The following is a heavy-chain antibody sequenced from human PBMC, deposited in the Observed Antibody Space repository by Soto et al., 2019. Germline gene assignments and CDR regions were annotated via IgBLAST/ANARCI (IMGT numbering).Heavy chain of an antibody. CDR1: GYTLTELS. V-gene: IGHV1-24*01. D-gene: IGHD5-18*01. CDR3: ATHPLHTAMVRGDAFDI. Sequence: ASVKVSCKVSGYTLTELSMHWVRQAPGKGLEWMGGFDPEDGETIYAQKFQGRVTMTEDTSTDTAYMELSSLRSEDTAVYYCATHPLHTAMVRGDAFDIWGQGTMVTVSS. CDR2: FDPEDGET. J-gene: IGHJ3*02.